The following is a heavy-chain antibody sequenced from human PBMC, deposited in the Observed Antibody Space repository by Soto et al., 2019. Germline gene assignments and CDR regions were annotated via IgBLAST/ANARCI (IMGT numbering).Heavy chain of an antibody. CDR2: INPNSGGT. J-gene: IGHJ4*02. Sequence: ASVKVSCKASGYTFTGYYMHWVRQAPGQGREWMGWINPNSGGTNYAQKFQGRVTMTRDTSISTAYMERSRLRSDDTAVYYCARVRPGRYSYGYCFDYWGQGXLVTV. D-gene: IGHD5-18*01. CDR1: GYTFTGYY. V-gene: IGHV1-2*02. CDR3: ARVRPGRYSYGYCFDY.